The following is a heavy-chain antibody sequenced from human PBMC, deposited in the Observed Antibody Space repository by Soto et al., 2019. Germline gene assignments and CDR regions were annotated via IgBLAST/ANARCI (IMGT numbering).Heavy chain of an antibody. Sequence: EQLVESGGGVVQPGRSLRLSCAASGFTFSSYGMHWVRQAPGKGLEWVAVIWYDGSNKYYADSVKGRFTISRDNSKDTRYLQTNGLRAEDTAVYYCARAQSSGNYYSDYWGQGTLVTVSS. D-gene: IGHD1-26*01. V-gene: IGHV3-33*01. J-gene: IGHJ4*02. CDR3: ARAQSSGNYYSDY. CDR1: GFTFSSYG. CDR2: IWYDGSNK.